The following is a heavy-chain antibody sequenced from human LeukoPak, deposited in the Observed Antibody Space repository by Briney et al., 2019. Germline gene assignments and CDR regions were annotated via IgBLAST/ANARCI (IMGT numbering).Heavy chain of an antibody. CDR3: VIVVVPAAINY. D-gene: IGHD2-2*01. CDR1: GGSISSSSYY. J-gene: IGHJ4*02. Sequence: TSETLSLTCTVSGGSISSSSYYWGWIRQPPGKGLEWIGSIYYSGSTYYNPSLKSRVTISVDTSKNQFSLKLSSVTAADTAVYYCVIVVVPAAINYWGQGTLVTVSS. V-gene: IGHV4-39*01. CDR2: IYYSGST.